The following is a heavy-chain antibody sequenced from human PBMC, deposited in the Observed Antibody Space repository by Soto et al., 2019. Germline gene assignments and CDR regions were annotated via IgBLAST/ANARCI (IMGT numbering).Heavy chain of an antibody. D-gene: IGHD2-15*01. CDR3: ARDPDCSGGSCYATFAY. CDR2: ISAYKGNT. J-gene: IGHJ4*02. V-gene: IGHV1-18*01. Sequence: GASVEVSCKACGYRFTSCGSSWVRQAPGQGLEWMGWISAYKGNTSYAQKLQGRVTMTTDTSTSTAYMELRSLRSDDTAVYYCARDPDCSGGSCYATFAYWGQGTLVTVSS. CDR1: GYRFTSCG.